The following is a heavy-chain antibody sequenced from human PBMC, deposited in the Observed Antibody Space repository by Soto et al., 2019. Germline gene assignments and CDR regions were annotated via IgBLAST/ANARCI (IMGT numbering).Heavy chain of an antibody. Sequence: EVQLLESGGGLVQPGGSLRLSCAASGFTFSSYAMSWVRQAPGKGLEWVSAISGSGGSTYYADSVKGRFTISRDNSKNTLYLQMNSLRAEDTAVYYCAKEIGAHGYSSGYCYNGGEFDYWGQGTLVTVSS. CDR3: AKEIGAHGYSSGYCYNGGEFDY. CDR1: GFTFSSYA. J-gene: IGHJ4*02. V-gene: IGHV3-23*01. D-gene: IGHD3-22*01. CDR2: ISGSGGST.